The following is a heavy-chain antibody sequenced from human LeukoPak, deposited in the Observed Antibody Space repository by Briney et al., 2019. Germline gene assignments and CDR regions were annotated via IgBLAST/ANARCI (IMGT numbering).Heavy chain of an antibody. D-gene: IGHD1-26*01. Sequence: SETLSLTCTVSGGPISSYYWSWIRQPAGKGLEWIGRIYTSGNTNYNPSLKSRVTISVDKSKNQFSLKVSSVTAADTATYYCARVLVGANYYYYYMDVWGKGTTVTVSS. CDR1: GGPISSYY. J-gene: IGHJ6*03. CDR3: ARVLVGANYYYYYMDV. V-gene: IGHV4-4*07. CDR2: IYTSGNT.